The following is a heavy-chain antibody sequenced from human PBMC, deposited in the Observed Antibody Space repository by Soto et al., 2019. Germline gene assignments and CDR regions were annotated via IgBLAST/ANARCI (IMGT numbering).Heavy chain of an antibody. J-gene: IGHJ4*02. CDR3: ARGPRDCSGGSCYSGYFDY. D-gene: IGHD2-15*01. V-gene: IGHV4-59*01. Sequence: SETLSLTCTVSGGSISSYYWSWIRQPPGKGLEWIGYIYYSGSTNYNPSLKSRVTISVDTSKNQFSLKLSSVTAADTAVYYCARGPRDCSGGSCYSGYFDYWGQGTLVTVSS. CDR1: GGSISSYY. CDR2: IYYSGST.